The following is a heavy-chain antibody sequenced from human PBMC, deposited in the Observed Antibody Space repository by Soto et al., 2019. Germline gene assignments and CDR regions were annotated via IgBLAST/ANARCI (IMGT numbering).Heavy chain of an antibody. CDR3: ARDRIPTGMDV. J-gene: IGHJ6*02. Sequence: SETLSLTCTVSGGSISGYYWSWIRQPPGKGLEWIGYMYNTGSTVYNPSFKSRVTISVDTSKNQFSLKLNSVTAEDTAVYYCARDRIPTGMDVWGQGTTVTVSS. CDR2: MYNTGST. V-gene: IGHV4-59*12. CDR1: GGSISGYY.